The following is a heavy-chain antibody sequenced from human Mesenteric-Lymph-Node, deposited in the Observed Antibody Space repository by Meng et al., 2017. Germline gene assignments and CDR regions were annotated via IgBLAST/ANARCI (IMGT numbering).Heavy chain of an antibody. J-gene: IGHJ4*02. V-gene: IGHV4-34*01. CDR1: GWSFSGYD. D-gene: IGHD4-17*01. Sequence: QAQLQQWGDGLLKPAENLSLPCAVYGWSFSGYDWSWFRQPPGKGLEWIGEINHSGSTNYNPSLKSRVTISVDTSKNQFSLKLSSVTAADTAVYYCARGRGYGDYGSLYWGQGTLVTVSS. CDR2: INHSGST. CDR3: ARGRGYGDYGSLY.